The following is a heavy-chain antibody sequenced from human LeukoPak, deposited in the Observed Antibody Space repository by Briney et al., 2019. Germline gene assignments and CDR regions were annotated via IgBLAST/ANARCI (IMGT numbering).Heavy chain of an antibody. CDR3: ARDLELTYYDSSGYDY. Sequence: GGSLRLSCAGSGFTFSIYAMHWVRQAPGKGLEWVSTITATTRSTSYADSVKGRFTISRDNAKNTLYLQMNSLRAEDTAVYYCARDLELTYYDSSGYDYWGQGTPVTVSS. CDR2: ITATTRST. J-gene: IGHJ4*02. D-gene: IGHD3-22*01. V-gene: IGHV3-23*01. CDR1: GFTFSIYA.